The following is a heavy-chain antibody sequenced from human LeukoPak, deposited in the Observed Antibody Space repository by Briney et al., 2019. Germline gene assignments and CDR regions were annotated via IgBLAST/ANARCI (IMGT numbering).Heavy chain of an antibody. CDR3: ARCSGGSCYLSDAFDI. Sequence: ASVKVSCKASGYKFTSYTFSWVRQAPGQGLEWMGWINTNNGNTWYAQTFRGRLTMTTDTSTSTVYMELRSLGSGDTAMYYCARCSGGSCYLSDAFDIWGQGTMVTVSS. D-gene: IGHD2-15*01. J-gene: IGHJ3*02. V-gene: IGHV1-18*01. CDR1: GYKFTSYT. CDR2: INTNNGNT.